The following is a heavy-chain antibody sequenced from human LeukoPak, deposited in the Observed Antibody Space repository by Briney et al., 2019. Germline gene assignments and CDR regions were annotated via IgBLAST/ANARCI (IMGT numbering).Heavy chain of an antibody. J-gene: IGHJ4*02. Sequence: SETLSLTCAVYGGSFSGYYWSWIRQPPGKGLEWIGEINHSGSTNYNPSLKSRVTISVDTSKNQFSLKLSSVTAADTAVYYCARLLGEEQVDTAMVTLGDSIYISNYFDYWGQGTLVTVSS. CDR1: GGSFSGYY. D-gene: IGHD5-18*01. CDR2: INHSGST. CDR3: ARLLGEEQVDTAMVTLGDSIYISNYFDY. V-gene: IGHV4-34*01.